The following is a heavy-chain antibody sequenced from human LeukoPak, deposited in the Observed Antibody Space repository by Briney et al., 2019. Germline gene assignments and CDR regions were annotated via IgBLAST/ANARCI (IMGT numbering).Heavy chain of an antibody. Sequence: PGGSLRLSCAASGFTFSSYSMNWVRQAPGKGLEWVSYISSSSRTIYYADSVKGRFTISRDNAKNSLYLQMNSLRAEDTALYYCAKDLPPTGYYYYYMVVWRKGTTVTASS. V-gene: IGHV3-48*01. CDR1: GFTFSSYS. J-gene: IGHJ6*03. D-gene: IGHD4-11*01. CDR2: ISSSSRTI. CDR3: AKDLPPTGYYYYYMVV.